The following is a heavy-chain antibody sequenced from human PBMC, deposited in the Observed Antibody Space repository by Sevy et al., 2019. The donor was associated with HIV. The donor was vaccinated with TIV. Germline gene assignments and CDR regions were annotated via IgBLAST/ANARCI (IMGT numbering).Heavy chain of an antibody. CDR3: ARDLRQSSRYYYYGMDV. V-gene: IGHV4-30-4*02. Sequence: SDTLSLTCTVSGGSISSGDYYWSWIRQPPGKGLEWIGYIYYSGSTYYNPSLKSRVTISVDTSKNQFSLKLSSVTAADTAGYYCARDLRQSSRYYYYGMDVWGQGTTVTVSS. D-gene: IGHD6-19*01. CDR2: IYYSGST. J-gene: IGHJ6*02. CDR1: GGSISSGDYY.